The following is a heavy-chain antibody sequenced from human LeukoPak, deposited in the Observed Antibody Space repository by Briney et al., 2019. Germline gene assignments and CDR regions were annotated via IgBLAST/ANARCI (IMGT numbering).Heavy chain of an antibody. D-gene: IGHD3-10*01. CDR2: IYTTGTT. CDR1: GGSINSYY. Sequence: TTSETLSLTCTVSGGSINSYYWGWVRPPAAKRLECIGRIYTTGTTNYSPSLKSRLTMPLDTSKNQFSLKLSSVTAADTAVYYCGRQGYTASYYFVDYWSQGTLVTVSS. CDR3: GRQGYTASYYFVDY. J-gene: IGHJ4*02. V-gene: IGHV4-4*07.